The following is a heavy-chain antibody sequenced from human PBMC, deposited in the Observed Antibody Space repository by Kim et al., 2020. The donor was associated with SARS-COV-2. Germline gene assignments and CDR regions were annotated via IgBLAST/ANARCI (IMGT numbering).Heavy chain of an antibody. CDR3: ARGPTSGYVPYYFDY. CDR2: IYPSDSDT. D-gene: IGHD3-22*01. Sequence: GESLKISCKGSGYSFSNYWIAWVRQMPGKGLEWMGIIYPSDSDTRYSPSFQGQVTISADKSISTAYLQWSSLKASDTAMYYCARGPTSGYVPYYFDYWGRGALATVSS. CDR1: GYSFSNYW. J-gene: IGHJ4*02. V-gene: IGHV5-51*01.